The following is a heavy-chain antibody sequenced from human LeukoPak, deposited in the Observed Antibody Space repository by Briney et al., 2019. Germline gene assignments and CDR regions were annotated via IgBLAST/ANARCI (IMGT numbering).Heavy chain of an antibody. V-gene: IGHV4-4*02. CDR1: GGSISSSNW. Sequence: PSETLSLTCAVYGGSISSSNWWNWVRQPPGKGLEWIGEIYHSGSTNYNPSLKTRLTISVDKSKNQFSLKLSSVTAADTAIYYCATLSLPSYFDYWGQGALVTVSS. J-gene: IGHJ4*02. CDR3: ATLSLPSYFDY. CDR2: IYHSGST.